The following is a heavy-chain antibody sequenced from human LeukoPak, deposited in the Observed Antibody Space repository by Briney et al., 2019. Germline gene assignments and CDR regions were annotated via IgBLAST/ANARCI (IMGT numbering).Heavy chain of an antibody. CDR2: IRYDGSNK. J-gene: IGHJ4*02. V-gene: IGHV3-30*02. CDR1: GFTFRNFV. Sequence: GGSLRLSCAASGFTFRNFVIHWVRQAPGKGLEWVAFIRYDGSNKYYADSVKGRFTISRDNSKNTLYLQMNSLRAEDTAVYYCARYTLPYYYGSGSMDYWGQGTLVTVSS. D-gene: IGHD3-10*01. CDR3: ARYTLPYYYGSGSMDY.